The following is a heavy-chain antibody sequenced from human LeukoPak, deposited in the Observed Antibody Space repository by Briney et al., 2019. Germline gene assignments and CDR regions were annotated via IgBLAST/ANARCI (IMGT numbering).Heavy chain of an antibody. CDR3: ARSTYYYDSSGYLYPSFFDY. J-gene: IGHJ4*02. D-gene: IGHD3-22*01. V-gene: IGHV3-48*02. CDR1: GFTFSSYS. Sequence: GGSLRLSCAASGFTFSSYSMNWVRQAPGKGLEWVSYISRTSHTIYYADSVKGRFTISRDNAKNSLYLQMNSLRDEDTAVYYCARSTYYYDSSGYLYPSFFDYWGQGNLVTVSS. CDR2: ISRTSHTI.